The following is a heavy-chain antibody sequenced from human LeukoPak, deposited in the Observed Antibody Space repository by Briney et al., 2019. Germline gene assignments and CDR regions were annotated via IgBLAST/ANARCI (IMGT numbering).Heavy chain of an antibody. CDR1: GYTFTGYY. CDR3: ARVTSSSTDFDY. Sequence: ASVKVSCKASGYTFTGYYMHWVRQAPGQGHEWMGWINPNSGGTNYAQKFQGRVTMTRDTSISTAYMELSRLKSDDTAVYYCARVTSSSTDFDYWGQGTLVTVSS. J-gene: IGHJ4*02. V-gene: IGHV1-2*02. D-gene: IGHD6-6*01. CDR2: INPNSGGT.